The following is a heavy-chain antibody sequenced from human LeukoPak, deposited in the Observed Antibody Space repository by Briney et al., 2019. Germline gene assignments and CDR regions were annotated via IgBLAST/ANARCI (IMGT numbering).Heavy chain of an antibody. CDR1: GGSFSGYY. V-gene: IGHV4-34*01. D-gene: IGHD7-27*01. J-gene: IGHJ2*01. CDR3: ARQLELGMHWYFDL. Sequence: SETLSLTCAVYGGSFSGYYWSWIRQPPGKGLEWIGEINHSGSTNYNPSLKSRVTISVDTSKNQFSLKLSSVTAADTAVYYCARQLELGMHWYFDLWGRGTLVTVSS. CDR2: INHSGST.